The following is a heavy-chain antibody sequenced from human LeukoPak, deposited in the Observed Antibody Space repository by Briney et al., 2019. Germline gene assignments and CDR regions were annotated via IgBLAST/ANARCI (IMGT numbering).Heavy chain of an antibody. V-gene: IGHV4-61*02. CDR1: GDSIRSGTYY. Sequence: TLSLTCSVSGDSIRSGTYYWSWIRQPAGKGLEWIGRIYTSGSTSYNPSLKSRVTISVDTSKNQFSLKLTSVTAADTAVYYCARGGGATRIDYWGQGTLVSVSS. J-gene: IGHJ4*02. CDR3: ARGGGATRIDY. CDR2: IYTSGST. D-gene: IGHD5-12*01.